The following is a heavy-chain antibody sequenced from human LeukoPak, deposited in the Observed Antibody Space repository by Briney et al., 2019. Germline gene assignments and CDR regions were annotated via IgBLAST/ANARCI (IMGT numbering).Heavy chain of an antibody. D-gene: IGHD3-3*01. V-gene: IGHV4-34*01. Sequence: PSETLSLTCADYGGSFSGYYWSSIRQPPGKGLEWIGEINHSGSTNYKPSLKSRVTISVDTSKNQFSLKLSSVTAADTAVYYCARVGRITIFGVVRDAFDIWGQGTMVTVSS. CDR2: INHSGST. CDR1: GGSFSGYY. J-gene: IGHJ3*02. CDR3: ARVGRITIFGVVRDAFDI.